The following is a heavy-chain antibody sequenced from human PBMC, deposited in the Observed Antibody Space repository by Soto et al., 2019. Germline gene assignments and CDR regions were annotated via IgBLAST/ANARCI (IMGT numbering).Heavy chain of an antibody. CDR3: ALYSDCWTNRDYYYGMDG. CDR2: ISAYNGNT. V-gene: IGHV1-18*01. CDR1: GYTFTSYG. D-gene: IGHD3-3*01. J-gene: IGHJ6*02. Sequence: EASVKVTCKASGYTFTSYGISWVRQAPGHGIEWMGWISAYNGNTNYAQKLQGRVTMSSVTSTSTGYIELRSLRSDDTAVYYCALYSDCWTNRDYYYGMDGWGQGTTVTVAS.